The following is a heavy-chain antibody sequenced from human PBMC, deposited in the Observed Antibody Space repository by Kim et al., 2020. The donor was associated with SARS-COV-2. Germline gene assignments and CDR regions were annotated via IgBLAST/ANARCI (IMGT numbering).Heavy chain of an antibody. Sequence: SETLSLTCSVSGGSVSSGSHYWSWIRQPPGKGLEWIGYIYYNGNTIYNPALKSRITISVDTSKNKFSLKRRSVTAADPAVYFCARTDTPIEFDFWGQGILVTVSS. CDR3: ARTDTPIEFDF. CDR2: IYYNGNT. J-gene: IGHJ4*02. D-gene: IGHD5-18*01. V-gene: IGHV4-61*01. CDR1: GGSVSSGSHY.